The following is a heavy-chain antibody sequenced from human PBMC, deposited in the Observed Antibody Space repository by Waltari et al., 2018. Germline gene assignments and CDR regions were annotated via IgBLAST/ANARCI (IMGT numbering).Heavy chain of an antibody. Sequence: EVQLVQSGAEVKKPGATVKISCTASGYTFTDYSMHWVQQAPGKGLEWMGLVDPEDGETIYAEKFQGRVTITADTATDTAYMERSSLGSEDTDVYYCATLSVNTMIVVAVDYWGQGTLVTVAS. D-gene: IGHD3-22*01. V-gene: IGHV1-69-2*01. CDR2: VDPEDGET. CDR3: ATLSVNTMIVVAVDY. J-gene: IGHJ4*02. CDR1: GYTFTDYS.